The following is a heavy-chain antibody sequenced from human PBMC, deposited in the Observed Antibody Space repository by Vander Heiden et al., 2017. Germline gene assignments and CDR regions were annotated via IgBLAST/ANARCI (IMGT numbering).Heavy chain of an antibody. V-gene: IGHV4-31*03. CDR1: GGSISSAAYY. CDR3: ARESITMVRGVILDWFDP. D-gene: IGHD3-10*01. Sequence: QVPLQESGPGLVKPSQTLSLTCTVSGGSISSAAYYWSWIRQHPGKVLEWIGYIYYSGSTYYNPSLKSRVTISVDTSKNQFSLKLSSVTAADTAVYYCARESITMVRGVILDWFDPWGQGTLVTVSS. CDR2: IYYSGST. J-gene: IGHJ5*02.